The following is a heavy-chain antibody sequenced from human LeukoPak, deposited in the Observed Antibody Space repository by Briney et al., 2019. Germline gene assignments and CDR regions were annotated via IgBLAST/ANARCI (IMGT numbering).Heavy chain of an antibody. CDR2: INPSGGST. D-gene: IGHD3-16*02. CDR1: GYTFTSYY. Sequence: GASVKDSCKASGYTFTSYYMRWVRQAPGQGLEWMGIINPSGGSTSYAQKFQGRVTMTRDTSTSTVYMELSSLRSEDAAVYYCARDDQGGLRLGELSFFYWGQGTLVTVSS. CDR3: ARDDQGGLRLGELSFFY. J-gene: IGHJ4*02. V-gene: IGHV1-46*01.